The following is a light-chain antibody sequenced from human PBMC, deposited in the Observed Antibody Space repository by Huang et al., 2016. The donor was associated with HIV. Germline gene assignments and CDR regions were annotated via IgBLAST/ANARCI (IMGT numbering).Light chain of an antibody. CDR2: NAS. CDR1: QSLNTF. V-gene: IGKV3-11*01. CDR3: QQRSSSLT. Sequence: IVLTQSPATLSLSPGARATLSCRASQSLNTFLAWYQQRPGQAPRLLVYNASDRATGVPARFSGSGSGTNFTLTITDLKPEDVAVYYCQQRSSSLTFGGGTKVEIK. J-gene: IGKJ4*01.